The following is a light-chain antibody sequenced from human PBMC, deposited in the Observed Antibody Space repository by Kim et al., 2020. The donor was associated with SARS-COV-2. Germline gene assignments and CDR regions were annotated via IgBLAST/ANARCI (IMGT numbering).Light chain of an antibody. CDR2: TAS. CDR1: QGIVNL. CDR3: QQAHSFPLT. J-gene: IGKJ4*01. V-gene: IGKV1-12*01. Sequence: SASGGDRGPLTCRASQGIVNLLAWYQQKPEKAPTLLISTASRLQSGVPSRFIGSGSGTEFTLTITSLQPEDFATYYCQQAHSFPLTFGGGTKVEI.